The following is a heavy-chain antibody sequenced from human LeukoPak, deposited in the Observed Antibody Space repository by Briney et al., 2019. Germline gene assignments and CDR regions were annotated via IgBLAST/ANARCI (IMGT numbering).Heavy chain of an antibody. D-gene: IGHD5-12*01. V-gene: IGHV1-69*04. CDR2: IIPILGIA. CDR3: ASARGYNYFDY. CDR1: GGTFTSYA. Sequence: ASVKVSCKASGGTFTSYAISWVRQAPGQGLEWMGRIIPILGIANYAQKFQGRVTITADKSTSTAYMELSSLRSEDTAVYYCASARGYNYFDYWGQGTLVTVSS. J-gene: IGHJ4*02.